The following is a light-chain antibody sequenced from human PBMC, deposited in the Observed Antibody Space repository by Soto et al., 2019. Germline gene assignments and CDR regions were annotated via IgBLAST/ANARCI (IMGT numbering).Light chain of an antibody. CDR3: QYYNNWLAT. J-gene: IGKJ4*01. V-gene: IGKV3-15*01. CDR1: QTISNT. CDR2: AAS. Sequence: VMTQSPGSLSVSXGHEVALAXXANQTISNTLAWYQQKPGQAPRLLIYAASTRATGVSARFSGSGSGTEFTLTISSLQSEDFTIYYCQYYNNWLATFGGGTKVDIK.